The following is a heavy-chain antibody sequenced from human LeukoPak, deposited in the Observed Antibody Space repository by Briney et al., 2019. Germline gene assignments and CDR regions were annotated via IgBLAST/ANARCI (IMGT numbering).Heavy chain of an antibody. CDR1: GGTFSSNG. D-gene: IGHD6-19*01. J-gene: IGHJ4*02. CDR2: IIPRFGTA. Sequence: SVKVSCKASGGTFSSNGVSWVRQAPGQGLQWMGRIIPRFGTANYAQKFQGRVTITTDESTTTVYMELSSLRSEDMAVYFCARGWAPSSGFDYWGQGTLVTVSS. V-gene: IGHV1-69*05. CDR3: ARGWAPSSGFDY.